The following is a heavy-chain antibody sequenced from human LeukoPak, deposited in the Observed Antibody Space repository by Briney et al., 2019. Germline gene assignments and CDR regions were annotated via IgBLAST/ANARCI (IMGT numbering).Heavy chain of an antibody. V-gene: IGHV3-53*01. CDR3: AKTLGAPAEYFHH. CDR2: IYSGGST. D-gene: IGHD3-10*01. Sequence: GGSLRLSCAASGFTVSSNFMSWVRQTPGKGLEWVAAIYSGGSTFYADSLKGRFTISRDISKNTLYLQMNGLRAEDTAVYYCAKTLGAPAEYFHHWGQGTLVTVSS. J-gene: IGHJ1*01. CDR1: GFTVSSNF.